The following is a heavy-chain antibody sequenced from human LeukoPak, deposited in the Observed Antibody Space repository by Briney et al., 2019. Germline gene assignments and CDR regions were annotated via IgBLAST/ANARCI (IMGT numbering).Heavy chain of an antibody. D-gene: IGHD2-8*01. CDR2: ISYVGSNK. CDR1: GFTFSSYS. J-gene: IGHJ6*02. CDR3: LGYCTNGVCYTPSYYYYGMDV. V-gene: IGHV3-30-3*01. Sequence: GGSLRLSCAASGFTFSSYSMHWVRQAPGKGLEWVAVISYVGSNKYYADSVKGRFTISRDNSKNTLYVQMNSLRAEDTAVYYCLGYCTNGVCYTPSYYYYGMDVWGQGTTVTVS.